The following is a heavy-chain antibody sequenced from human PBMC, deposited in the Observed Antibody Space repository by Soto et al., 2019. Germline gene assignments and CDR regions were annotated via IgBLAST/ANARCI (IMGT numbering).Heavy chain of an antibody. D-gene: IGHD6-13*01. V-gene: IGHV4-59*01. CDR3: ARTYSSSWTPYDY. CDR1: GGSISSYY. J-gene: IGHJ4*02. CDR2: IYYSGST. Sequence: LSLTCTVSGGSISSYYWSLILQPPGKGLEWIGYIYYSGSTNYNPSLKSRVTISVDTSKNQFSLKLSSVTAADTAVYYCARTYSSSWTPYDYWGQGTLVTVSS.